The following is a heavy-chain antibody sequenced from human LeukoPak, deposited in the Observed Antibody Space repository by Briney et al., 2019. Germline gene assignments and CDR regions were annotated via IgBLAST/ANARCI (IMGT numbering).Heavy chain of an antibody. CDR1: GYSFTSYW. CDR3: ARHTPPDDYGAPVDY. Sequence: GESLKISCKGSGYSFTSYWIGWVRPMPGKGLEWMGIIYPGDSDTRYSPSFQGQVTISADKSISTAYLQWSSLKASDTAMYYCARHTPPDDYGAPVDYWGQGTLVTVSS. V-gene: IGHV5-51*01. D-gene: IGHD4-17*01. CDR2: IYPGDSDT. J-gene: IGHJ4*02.